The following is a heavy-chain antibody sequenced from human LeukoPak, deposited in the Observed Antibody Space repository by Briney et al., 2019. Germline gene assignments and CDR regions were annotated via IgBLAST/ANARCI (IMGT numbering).Heavy chain of an antibody. V-gene: IGHV4-61*05. Sequence: SETLSLTCTVSDGSISSSSYYWGWLRQPPGKGLEWIGYIYYSGSTNYNPSLKSRVTISVNTSKNQFSLKLSSVTAADTAVYYCRGHTSYGNFDYWGQGTLVTVSS. CDR2: IYYSGST. CDR1: DGSISSSSYY. D-gene: IGHD5-18*01. CDR3: RGHTSYGNFDY. J-gene: IGHJ4*02.